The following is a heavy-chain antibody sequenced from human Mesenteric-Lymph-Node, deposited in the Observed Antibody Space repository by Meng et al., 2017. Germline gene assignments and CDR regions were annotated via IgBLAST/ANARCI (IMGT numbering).Heavy chain of an antibody. CDR2: IKQDGSEK. J-gene: IGHJ5*02. D-gene: IGHD2-15*01. Sequence: GGSLRLSCAASGFTFSSYWMSWVRQAPGKGLEWVANIKQDGSEKYYVDSVKGRFTISRDNAKNSLYLQMNSLRSEDTAVYYCARDGGYCSGGSCYWAEVGWFDPWGQGTLVTVSS. V-gene: IGHV3-7*03. CDR1: GFTFSSYW. CDR3: ARDGGYCSGGSCYWAEVGWFDP.